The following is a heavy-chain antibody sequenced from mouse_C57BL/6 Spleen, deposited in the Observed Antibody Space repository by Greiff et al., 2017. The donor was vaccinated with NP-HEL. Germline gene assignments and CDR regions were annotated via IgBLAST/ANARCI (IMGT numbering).Heavy chain of an antibody. CDR2: IYPGDGDT. Sequence: QVQLKESGAELVKPGASVKISCKASGYAFSSYWMNWVKQRPGKGLEWIGQIYPGDGDTNYNGKFKGKATLTADKSSSTAYMQLSSLTSEDSAVYFCARPYYSNYDWYFDVWGTGTTVTVSS. CDR3: ARPYYSNYDWYFDV. D-gene: IGHD2-5*01. J-gene: IGHJ1*03. V-gene: IGHV1-80*01. CDR1: GYAFSSYW.